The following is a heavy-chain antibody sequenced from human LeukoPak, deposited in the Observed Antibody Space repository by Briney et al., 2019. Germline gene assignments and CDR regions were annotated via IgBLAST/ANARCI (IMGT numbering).Heavy chain of an antibody. D-gene: IGHD1-26*01. V-gene: IGHV3-48*01. CDR2: ISSSSSTI. J-gene: IGHJ4*02. CDR3: ARGRIGGSGSYYGY. Sequence: GGSLRLSCAASGFTFSSYSMNWVRQAPGKGLEWVSYISSSSSTIYYADSVKGRFTISRDNAKNSLYLQMNSLRAEDTAVYYCARGRIGGSGSYYGYWGQGTLVTVSS. CDR1: GFTFSSYS.